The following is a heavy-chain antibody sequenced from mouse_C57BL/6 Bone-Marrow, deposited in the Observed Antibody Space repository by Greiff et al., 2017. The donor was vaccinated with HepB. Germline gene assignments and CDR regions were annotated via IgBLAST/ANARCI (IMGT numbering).Heavy chain of an antibody. J-gene: IGHJ2*01. Sequence: EVQVVESEGGLVQPGGSMKLSCTASGFTFSDYYMAWVRQVPEKGLEWVANINYDGISTYYLDSLKSRFIISRDNAKNTLYLQMSSVKSEDTATYYCARDLLLFFDYWGQGTTLTVSS. CDR2: INYDGIST. CDR1: GFTFSDYY. D-gene: IGHD2-1*01. V-gene: IGHV5-16*01. CDR3: ARDLLLFFDY.